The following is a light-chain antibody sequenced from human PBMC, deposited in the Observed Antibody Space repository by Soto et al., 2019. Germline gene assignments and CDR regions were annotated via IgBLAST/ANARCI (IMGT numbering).Light chain of an antibody. J-gene: IGKJ1*01. CDR2: GAS. CDR1: QSVSSSY. CDR3: QQYNKGPAT. Sequence: EIVLTQSPGTLSLSPGERATLSCRASQSVSSSYLAWYQQKPGQAPRLLIDGASSRATGIPDRFSGSGSGTDFTLTISRLEPEDFAVYYCQQYNKGPATFGQGTKVDIK. V-gene: IGKV3-20*01.